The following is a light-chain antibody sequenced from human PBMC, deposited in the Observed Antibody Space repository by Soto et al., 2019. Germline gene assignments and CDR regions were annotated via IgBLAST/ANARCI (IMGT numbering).Light chain of an antibody. CDR2: GAS. CDR3: QHYGETPIT. J-gene: IGKJ5*01. V-gene: IGKV3-20*01. Sequence: EIVLTQSPGTLSLSPGERATLSCRASQSVSSYLAWYQQKPGQAPRLLIYGASGRATGIPDRFSGSGSGTDFTLTISRLEPEDFAVYYCQHYGETPITFGLGTRLEIK. CDR1: QSVSSY.